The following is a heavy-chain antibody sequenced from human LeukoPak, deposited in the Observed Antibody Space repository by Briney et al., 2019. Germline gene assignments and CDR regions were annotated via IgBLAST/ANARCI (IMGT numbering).Heavy chain of an antibody. J-gene: IGHJ3*02. Sequence: GGSLRLSCAASGFTVSSNYMGWVRQAPGKGLEWVSVIYSGGSTYYADSVKGRFAISRDNSKNTLYLQMNSLRAEDTAVYYCARVRGYWGYGDYVDDAFDIWGQGTMVTVSS. D-gene: IGHD4-17*01. CDR3: ARVRGYWGYGDYVDDAFDI. CDR2: IYSGGST. CDR1: GFTVSSNY. V-gene: IGHV3-66*01.